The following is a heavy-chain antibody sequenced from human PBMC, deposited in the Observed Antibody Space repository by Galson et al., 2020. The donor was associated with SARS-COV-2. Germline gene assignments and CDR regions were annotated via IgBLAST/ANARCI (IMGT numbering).Heavy chain of an antibody. J-gene: IGHJ2*01. CDR1: GASFSRYQ. V-gene: IGHV4-34*01. CDR2: INENGDT. CDR3: ARGGLQGYFDV. Sequence: SETLSLTCAVYGASFSRYQWHWIRQSPGKGLEWIGEINENGDTNYNPSLRSRLTVSIDTSKNQFSLSLTSVTAADTAIYYCARGGLQGYFDVWAQDTLVTVSS.